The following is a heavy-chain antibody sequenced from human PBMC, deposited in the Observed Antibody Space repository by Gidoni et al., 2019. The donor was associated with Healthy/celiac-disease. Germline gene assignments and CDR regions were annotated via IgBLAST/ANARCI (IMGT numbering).Heavy chain of an antibody. J-gene: IGHJ3*02. CDR2: INPNSGGT. Sequence: QVQLVQSGAEVKKPGASVNVSFHASGYTFTGYYMHWVRQAPGQGLEWMGWINPNSGGTNYAQKFQSWVTMTRETSSRTAYMELSRLRSDDTAVYYWALERDRDAFDIWGQGTMVTVSS. V-gene: IGHV1-2*04. D-gene: IGHD1-1*01. CDR3: ALERDRDAFDI. CDR1: GYTFTGYY.